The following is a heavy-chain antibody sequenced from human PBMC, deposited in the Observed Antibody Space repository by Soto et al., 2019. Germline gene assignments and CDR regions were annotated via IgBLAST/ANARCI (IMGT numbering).Heavy chain of an antibody. J-gene: IGHJ4*02. CDR3: SGGVGDAF. D-gene: IGHD1-26*01. CDR1: GYIFTSYY. Sequence: GASVKVSCKTSGYIFTSYYIHWVRQAPGQGLEWMGIINPSGGTTTYAQKFQGRVTMTRDTSTSTVYMELNSLRPADTAMYYCSGGVGDAFWGQGTLVTVSS. V-gene: IGHV1-46*01. CDR2: INPSGGTT.